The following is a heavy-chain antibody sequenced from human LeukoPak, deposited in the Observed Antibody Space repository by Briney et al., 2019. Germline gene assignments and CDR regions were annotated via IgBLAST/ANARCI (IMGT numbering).Heavy chain of an antibody. CDR2: ISGSAVDT. CDR1: GFTFSSYA. J-gene: IGHJ4*02. Sequence: GGFLRLSCAASGFTFSSYAMSWVRQAPGKGLEWVSAISGSAVDTWYADSVKGRFTISRDNSKDTLYLQMNSLRAEDTAVYYCAKDSMVRGVIIPIWGQGTLVTVSS. D-gene: IGHD3-10*01. V-gene: IGHV3-23*01. CDR3: AKDSMVRGVIIPI.